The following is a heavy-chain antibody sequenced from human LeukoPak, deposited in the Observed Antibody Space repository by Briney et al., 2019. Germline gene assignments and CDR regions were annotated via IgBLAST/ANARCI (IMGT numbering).Heavy chain of an antibody. V-gene: IGHV3-30*18. CDR2: ISSDGSDE. CDR3: AKGPSPFEY. J-gene: IGHJ4*02. CDR1: GFTFSSCG. Sequence: GRSLRLSCAASGFTFSSCGMHWVRQAPGKGLEWVAVISSDGSDEYYADSVKGRFTISRDNSENALYLQMNSLRVEDTAVYFCAKGPSPFEYWGQGTLVTVSS.